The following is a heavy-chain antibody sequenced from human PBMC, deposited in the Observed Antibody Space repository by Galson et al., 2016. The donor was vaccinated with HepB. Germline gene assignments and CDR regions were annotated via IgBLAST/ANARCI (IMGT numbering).Heavy chain of an antibody. D-gene: IGHD6-13*01. CDR2: VSHKGVM. CDR1: GGSLSAYS. Sequence: SETLSLTCAVYGGSLSAYSWDWIRQSPGKGLEWIGEVSHKGVMNLSPSLKSRLPVSVDTAKNQFSLHLRSVTAADTAVYYCARNYRQQLVPGQAGYYYMDVWGKGTTVTVSS. J-gene: IGHJ6*03. V-gene: IGHV4-34*01. CDR3: ARNYRQQLVPGQAGYYYMDV.